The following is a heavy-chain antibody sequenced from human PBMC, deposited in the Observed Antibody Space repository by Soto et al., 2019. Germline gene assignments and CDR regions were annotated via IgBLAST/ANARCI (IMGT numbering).Heavy chain of an antibody. CDR3: ARGNEQHLLQDFDY. CDR2: ISSSSSYI. D-gene: IGHD6-13*01. CDR1: GFTFSSYS. Sequence: EVQLVESGGGLVKPGGSLRLSCAASGFTFSSYSMNWVRQAPGKGLEWVSSISSSSSYIYYADSVKGRFTISRDNAKNSLYLQMNSLRAEDTAVYYCARGNEQHLLQDFDYWGQGTLVTVSS. V-gene: IGHV3-21*01. J-gene: IGHJ4*02.